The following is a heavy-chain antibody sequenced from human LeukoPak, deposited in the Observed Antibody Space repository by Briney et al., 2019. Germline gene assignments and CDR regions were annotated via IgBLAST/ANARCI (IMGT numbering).Heavy chain of an antibody. CDR3: ARDRVTYDSSGYYMNYYYGMDV. D-gene: IGHD3-22*01. J-gene: IGHJ6*02. Sequence: PGGSLRLSCAASGFTFSSYSMNWVRQAPGKGLEWIGYIYYSGSTYYNPSLKSRVTISVDTSKNQFSLKLSSVTAADTAVYYCARDRVTYDSSGYYMNYYYGMDVWGQGTTVTVSS. V-gene: IGHV4-59*06. CDR2: IYYSGST. CDR1: GFTFSSYS.